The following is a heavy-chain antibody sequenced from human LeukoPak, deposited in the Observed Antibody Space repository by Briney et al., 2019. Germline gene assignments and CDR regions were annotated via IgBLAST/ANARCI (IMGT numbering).Heavy chain of an antibody. Sequence: GGSLRLSCAASGFTFSNYAMSWVRQAPGKGLEWVSNIISSGGTTDYADSVKGRFTISRDNSKNTLYSQMNNLRAEDTAVYYCAKDRDFWSGYYPIFDYWGQGTLVTVSS. CDR1: GFTFSNYA. D-gene: IGHD3-3*01. J-gene: IGHJ4*02. V-gene: IGHV3-23*01. CDR2: IISSGGTT. CDR3: AKDRDFWSGYYPIFDY.